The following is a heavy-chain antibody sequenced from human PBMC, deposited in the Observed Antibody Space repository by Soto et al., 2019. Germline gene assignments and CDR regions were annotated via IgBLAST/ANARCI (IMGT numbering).Heavy chain of an antibody. J-gene: IGHJ5*02. CDR3: ARDEGYCSGGSCYGVNNWFDP. D-gene: IGHD2-15*01. Sequence: QVQLVESGGGVIKPGRSLRLSCAASGFTFSSYGMHWVRQAAGKGLEWVAVIWYDGSNKYYADSVKGRFTISRDNSKNTLYLQMNSLRAEDTAVYYCARDEGYCSGGSCYGVNNWFDPWGQGTLVTVSS. CDR2: IWYDGSNK. V-gene: IGHV3-33*01. CDR1: GFTFSSYG.